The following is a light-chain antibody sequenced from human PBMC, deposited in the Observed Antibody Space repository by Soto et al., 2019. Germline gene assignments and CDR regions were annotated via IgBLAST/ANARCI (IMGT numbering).Light chain of an antibody. CDR1: HSVSSD. V-gene: IGKV3-15*01. Sequence: EIVMTQSPATLSVSPGERATLSCRAGHSVSSDLAWYQQKPGQAPRLLIYAASTRATGIPARFSGSGSGTEFTLTISSLQSEDFAVYFCQQYNSWPPLTFGGGTKVEIK. CDR2: AAS. CDR3: QQYNSWPPLT. J-gene: IGKJ4*01.